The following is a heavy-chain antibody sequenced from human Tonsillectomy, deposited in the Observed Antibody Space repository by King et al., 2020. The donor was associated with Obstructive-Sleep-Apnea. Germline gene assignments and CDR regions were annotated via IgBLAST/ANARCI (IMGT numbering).Heavy chain of an antibody. V-gene: IGHV4-59*08. D-gene: IGHD6-19*01. CDR1: GGSISSHY. CDR2: INYSGST. Sequence: QLQESGPGLVKPSETLSLTCAVSGGSISSHYWSWIRQPPGKGLEWIGYINYSGSTNYNPSLKSRVTISLDKSKNQFSLRRRSVTAADTAVYYCARLRSVAGTRTPSFDVWGQGPLVPVSS. CDR3: ARLRSVAGTRTPSFDV. J-gene: IGHJ3*01.